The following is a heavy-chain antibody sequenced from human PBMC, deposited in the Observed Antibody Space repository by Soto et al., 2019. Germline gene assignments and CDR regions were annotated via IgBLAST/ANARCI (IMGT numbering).Heavy chain of an antibody. CDR3: TRMWVTAIAFDI. CDR1: GFTFSGSA. J-gene: IGHJ3*02. D-gene: IGHD2-21*02. CDR2: NRRKANSYAT. Sequence: GGSLRLSCAASGFTFSGSAMHWVRQASGKGLEWVGRNRRKANSYATAYAASVKGRFTISRDDSKNTAYLQMNSLKTEDTAVYYCTRMWVTAIAFDIWGQGTMVPVSS. V-gene: IGHV3-73*01.